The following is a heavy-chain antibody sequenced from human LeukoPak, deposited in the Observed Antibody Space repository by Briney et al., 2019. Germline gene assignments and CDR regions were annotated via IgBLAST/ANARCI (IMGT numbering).Heavy chain of an antibody. CDR3: AREADDGVYYFDY. CDR1: GFTVSSNY. CDR2: IYSGGDT. D-gene: IGHD5-24*01. V-gene: IGHV3-66*01. J-gene: IGHJ4*02. Sequence: GGSLRLSCAASGFTVSSNYMGWVRQAPGKGLEWVSVIYSGGDTYYADSVKGRFTISRDNSKNMIYLEMSSLKAEDTAVYYCAREADDGVYYFDYWGQGTLVTVSS.